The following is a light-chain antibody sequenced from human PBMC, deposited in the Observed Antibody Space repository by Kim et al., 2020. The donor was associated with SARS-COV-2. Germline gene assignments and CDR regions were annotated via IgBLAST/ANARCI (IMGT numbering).Light chain of an antibody. CDR2: DAS. CDR1: QSVGSY. CDR3: QQRAYWPTVT. V-gene: IGKV3-11*01. J-gene: IGKJ4*01. Sequence: EIVLTQSPATLSLSPGERATLSCRASQSVGSYLAWYQQRPGQAPRLLIYDASNRATGIPARFSGSGSGTDFTLTINSLEPEDFAVYYCQQRAYWPTVTFGGGNKVDIK.